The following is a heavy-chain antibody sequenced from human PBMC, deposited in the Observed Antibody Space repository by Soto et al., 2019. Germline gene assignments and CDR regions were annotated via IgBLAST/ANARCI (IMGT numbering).Heavy chain of an antibody. V-gene: IGHV3-23*01. CDR1: GFTFSSYA. D-gene: IGHD3-16*01. Sequence: GGFLRLSCAASGFTFSSYAMSWVRQAPGKGLEWVSAISGSGGSTYYADSVKGRFTISRDNSKNTLYLQMNSLRAEDTAVYYCAKDKRWGTAEYFQHWGQGTLVTVSS. CDR3: AKDKRWGTAEYFQH. CDR2: ISGSGGST. J-gene: IGHJ1*01.